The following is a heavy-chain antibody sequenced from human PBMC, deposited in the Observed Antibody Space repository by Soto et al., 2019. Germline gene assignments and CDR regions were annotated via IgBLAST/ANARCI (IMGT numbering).Heavy chain of an antibody. CDR3: AGGAAADYFDY. V-gene: IGHV4-4*07. CDR1: SGSFSTYY. CDR2: IYSTGST. Sequence: LSLTCTVSSGSFSTYYWSWIRQPAGKGLEWIGRIYSTGSTLYNPSLKSRITMSVDTSKNQFSLRLSSVTAADTAVYYCAGGAAADYFDYWGQGTLVTVSS. J-gene: IGHJ4*02. D-gene: IGHD6-13*01.